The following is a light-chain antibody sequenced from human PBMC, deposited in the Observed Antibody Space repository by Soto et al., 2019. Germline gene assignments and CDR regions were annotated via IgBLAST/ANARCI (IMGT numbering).Light chain of an antibody. CDR1: QSVSSN. CDR3: QQYNKWPPYT. CDR2: GAS. J-gene: IGKJ2*01. Sequence: EIVMTQSPATLSVSPGERATLSCRASQSVSSNLAWYQQKPGQAPRLLIYGASTRATGIPARFSGSGSETEFTLTISSLQCEDFAVYYCQQYNKWPPYTFGQGTKLEIK. V-gene: IGKV3-15*01.